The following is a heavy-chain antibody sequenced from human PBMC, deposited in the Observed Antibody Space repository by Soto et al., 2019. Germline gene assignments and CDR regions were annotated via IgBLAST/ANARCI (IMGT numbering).Heavy chain of an antibody. J-gene: IGHJ4*02. CDR3: NAYCDFWGGHTPL. V-gene: IGHV3-15*07. D-gene: IGHD3-3*01. Sequence: EVQLVESGGGLVKPGGSVGLSCAASGFTFENVWMHWVRQAPGKGLEWVGRIKSKADGETIDYAEPDKGRFSISRDDSKNTLYLQMNNLKTEDTAVYYCNAYCDFWGGHTPLWGQGTLVAVSS. CDR2: IKSKADGETI. CDR1: GFTFENVW.